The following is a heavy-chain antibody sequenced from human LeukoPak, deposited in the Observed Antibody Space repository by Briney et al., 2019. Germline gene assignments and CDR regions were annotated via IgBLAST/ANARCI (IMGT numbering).Heavy chain of an antibody. CDR1: GLTFSNYA. V-gene: IGHV3-30*01. CDR2: ISYEGSEK. Sequence: PGGSLTLSCTASGLTFSNYATTWVRQAPGKGLEWVSIISYEGSEKYYADSVKGRLTISRDNSRNTLYLQMNSLRPEDTAVYYCARGREAGNRGLGGDDYWGQGTLVIVSS. D-gene: IGHD3-10*01. CDR3: ARGREAGNRGLGGDDY. J-gene: IGHJ4*02.